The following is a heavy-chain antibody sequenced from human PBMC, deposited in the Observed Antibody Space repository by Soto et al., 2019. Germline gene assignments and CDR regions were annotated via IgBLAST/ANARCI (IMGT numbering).Heavy chain of an antibody. J-gene: IGHJ3*02. V-gene: IGHV3-74*01. CDR3: ARALLQMRDGFDI. CDR2: IKSDGSHT. Sequence: EVQLVESGGGLVQPGGSLRLSCAASGFTFGSYWMHWVRQAPGKGLVWVSRIKSDGSHTTYADSVKGRFTISRDNARNTLYMQLASLTAEDTAVYYCARALLQMRDGFDIWGQGTMVTVSS. CDR1: GFTFGSYW.